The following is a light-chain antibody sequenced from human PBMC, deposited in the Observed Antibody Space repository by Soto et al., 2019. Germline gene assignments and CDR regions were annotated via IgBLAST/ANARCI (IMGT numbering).Light chain of an antibody. J-gene: IGLJ3*02. Sequence: SYELTQPPSVSVAPGQTARIAWGGDSIGSKSVHWYQQKPGQAPALVVYDDSDRPSGIPERFSGSNSGNTATLTISRVEAGDEADYCCQVWDSTGDQWVFGGGTKVTVL. CDR1: SIGSKS. CDR2: DDS. V-gene: IGLV3-21*02. CDR3: QVWDSTGDQWV.